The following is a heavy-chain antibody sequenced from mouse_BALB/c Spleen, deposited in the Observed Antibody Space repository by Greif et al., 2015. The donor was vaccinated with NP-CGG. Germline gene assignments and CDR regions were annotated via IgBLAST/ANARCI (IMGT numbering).Heavy chain of an antibody. D-gene: IGHD3-2*02. J-gene: IGHJ3*01. V-gene: IGHV7-3*02. CDR1: GSTFTDYY. Sequence: EVQLVVSGGGLVQPGGSLRLSCATSGSTFTDYYMSWVRQPPGKALEWLGFIRNKANGYTTEHSASVKGRFTISRDNSQSILYLQMNTLRAEDSATYYCARDIRRGFTYWGQGTLVTVSA. CDR3: ARDIRRGFTY. CDR2: IRNKANGYTT.